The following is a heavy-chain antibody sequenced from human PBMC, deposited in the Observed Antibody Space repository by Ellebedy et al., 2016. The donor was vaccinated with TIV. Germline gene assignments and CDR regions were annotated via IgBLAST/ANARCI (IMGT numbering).Heavy chain of an antibody. V-gene: IGHV1-18*01. CDR3: VRDGKGYMGYDLFDY. CDR2: ISGYNDDT. J-gene: IGHJ4*02. Sequence: AASVKVSCKNAGYTFTNYGISWVRQAPGQGLEWMGWISGYNDDTNYAQKVQGRVTMTTDTSTSTAYMELRSLTSDDTAVYYCVRDGKGYMGYDLFDYWGQGTLVSVPS. D-gene: IGHD5-12*01. CDR1: GYTFTNYG.